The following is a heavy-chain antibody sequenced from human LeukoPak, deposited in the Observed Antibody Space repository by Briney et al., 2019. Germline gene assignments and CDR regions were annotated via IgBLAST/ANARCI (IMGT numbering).Heavy chain of an antibody. D-gene: IGHD3-10*01. J-gene: IGHJ6*04. Sequence: GGSLRLSCAASGFTFSRHNMNWVRQAPGKGLEWVSSISSSSSYIYYADSVKGRFTISRDNARNSLYLQMNSLRAEDMAVYYCVRGKANYGSGSDVWGKGTTVTVSS. CDR2: ISSSSSYI. CDR3: VRGKANYGSGSDV. V-gene: IGHV3-21*01. CDR1: GFTFSRHN.